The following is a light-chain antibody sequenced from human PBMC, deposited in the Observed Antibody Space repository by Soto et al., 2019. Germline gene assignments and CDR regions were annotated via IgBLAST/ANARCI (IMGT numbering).Light chain of an antibody. CDR1: HSLLHRNGYNY. CDR2: LGS. CDR3: MQALQTPIS. J-gene: IGKJ5*01. V-gene: IGKV2-28*01. Sequence: EIVMTQSPLSLPVTPGEPASISCRSSHSLLHRNGYNYLDWYLQKPGQSPQVLMYLGSNRASGVPDRFSGTGSGTDFTLQPSGVEAEDVGLYYCMQALQTPISFGQGTRLEIK.